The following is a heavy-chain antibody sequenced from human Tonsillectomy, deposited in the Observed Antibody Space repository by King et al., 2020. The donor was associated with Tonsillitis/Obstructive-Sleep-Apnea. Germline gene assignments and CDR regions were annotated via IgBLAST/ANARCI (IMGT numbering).Heavy chain of an antibody. V-gene: IGHV3-13*04. CDR2: IGSAGDT. D-gene: IGHD2-2*01. CDR3: ARGYCSSTSCYSRRNAFDI. J-gene: IGHJ3*02. CDR1: GFTFSSYD. Sequence: VQLVESGGGLVHPGGSLRLSCAASGFTFSSYDMHWVRQSTGKGLEWFAVIGSAGDTYDPGSVKGRFTISRENAKNSLYLQMNSLRAGDTAVYYCARGYCSSTSCYSRRNAFDIWGQGTMVTVSS.